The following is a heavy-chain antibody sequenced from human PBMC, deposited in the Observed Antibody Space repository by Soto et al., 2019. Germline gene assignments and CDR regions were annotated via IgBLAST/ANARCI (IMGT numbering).Heavy chain of an antibody. CDR3: AKDETRFGVVIRWFDY. CDR2: ISGSGGST. Sequence: GGSLRLSCAASGFTFSSYAMSWVRQAPGKGLEWVSAISGSGGSTYYADSVKGRFTISRDNSKNTLYLQMNSLRAEDTAVYYCAKDETRFGVVIRWFDYWGQGTLVTVSS. J-gene: IGHJ4*02. CDR1: GFTFSSYA. D-gene: IGHD3-3*01. V-gene: IGHV3-23*01.